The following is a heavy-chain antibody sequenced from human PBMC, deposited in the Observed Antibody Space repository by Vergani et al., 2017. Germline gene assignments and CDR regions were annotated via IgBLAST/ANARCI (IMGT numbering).Heavy chain of an antibody. Sequence: QVHLVQSGAEVKKPGASVKVSCKGSSHTFQTYGISWVRQAPGKGLEWMAWIRPYTGHTIYAQKFQDRVTMTADTSTNTAYMELRSLRSDDTAVYFCARVAPSNSEVTPTAFDVWGQGTMVTVSS. CDR1: SHTFQTYG. V-gene: IGHV1-18*01. J-gene: IGHJ3*01. D-gene: IGHD1-1*01. CDR3: ARVAPSNSEVTPTAFDV. CDR2: IRPYTGHT.